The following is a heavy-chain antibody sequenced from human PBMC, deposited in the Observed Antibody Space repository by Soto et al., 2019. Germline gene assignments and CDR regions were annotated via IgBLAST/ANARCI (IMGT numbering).Heavy chain of an antibody. CDR2: IYYSGST. Sequence: QLQLQESGPGLVKPSETLSLTCTVSGGSISSSSYYWGWIRQPPGKGLEWIGSIYYSGSTYYNPSRKSRVTISVDTSKNQFSLQLSSVTAADTAVYYCASSDSNYAPFDYWGQGTLVTVSS. J-gene: IGHJ4*02. CDR3: ASSDSNYAPFDY. D-gene: IGHD4-4*01. V-gene: IGHV4-39*01. CDR1: GGSISSSSYY.